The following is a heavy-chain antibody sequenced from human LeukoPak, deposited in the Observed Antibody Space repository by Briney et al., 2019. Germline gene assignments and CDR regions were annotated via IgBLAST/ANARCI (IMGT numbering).Heavy chain of an antibody. J-gene: IGHJ4*02. Sequence: SQTLSLTRAISGDSVSSDSRAWNWIRQSPSRGLEWLGRTYYRSQWFIDYAVSVKTRITIKSDTSRNQFSLELNSVTPEDTGVYYCARGSGYYDTGSFSFVDNWGQGTLVTVSS. CDR3: ARGSGYYDTGSFSFVDN. D-gene: IGHD3-22*01. CDR1: GDSVSSDSRA. CDR2: TYYRSQWFI. V-gene: IGHV6-1*01.